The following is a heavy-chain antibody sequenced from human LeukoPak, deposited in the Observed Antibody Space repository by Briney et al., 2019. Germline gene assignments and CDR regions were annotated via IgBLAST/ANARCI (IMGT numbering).Heavy chain of an antibody. CDR2: IYSSGST. D-gene: IGHD3-22*01. J-gene: IGHJ5*02. V-gene: IGHV4-61*02. CDR3: ARTYYYDSGGYDT. CDR1: GGSISSGSYY. Sequence: PSETLSLTCTVSGGSISSGSYYWTWIRQPAGKGLEWIGRIYSSGSTNYNPSLKSRVTISVDTSKNLFSLNLSSVTAADTAVYYCARTYYYDSGGYDTWGQGTLVTDSS.